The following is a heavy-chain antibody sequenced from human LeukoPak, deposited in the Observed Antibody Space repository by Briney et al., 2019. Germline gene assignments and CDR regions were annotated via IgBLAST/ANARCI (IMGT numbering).Heavy chain of an antibody. J-gene: IGHJ3*02. V-gene: IGHV3-53*01. Sequence: GGSLRLSCAASGFTVSSYYMNWVRQAPGKELEWVSVIYTGGGRYYADSVRGRFTISRDTSKNMVFLQMNSLRVEDTAVYYCARYPATTVVTPEEAFDIWGQGTMVTVSS. CDR1: GFTVSSYY. CDR3: ARYPATTVVTPEEAFDI. D-gene: IGHD4-23*01. CDR2: IYTGGGR.